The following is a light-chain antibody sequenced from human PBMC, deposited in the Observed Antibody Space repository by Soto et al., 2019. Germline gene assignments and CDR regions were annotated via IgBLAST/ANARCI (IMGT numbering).Light chain of an antibody. V-gene: IGKV3-15*01. CDR1: QSVSSN. CDR2: GAS. Sequence: IVMTQSPATLSVSPGERATLSCRASQSVSSNLAWYQQKLGQAPRLLIYGASTRATGIPARFSGSGSGTEFTLTISSLQSEDIAVYHCQQYNKWPLWTFGQGTKVEIK. J-gene: IGKJ1*01. CDR3: QQYNKWPLWT.